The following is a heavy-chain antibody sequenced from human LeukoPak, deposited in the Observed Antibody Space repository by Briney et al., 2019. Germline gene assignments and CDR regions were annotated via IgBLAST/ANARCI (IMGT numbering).Heavy chain of an antibody. CDR2: ISYDGSNK. D-gene: IGHD6-19*01. CDR1: GFTFSSYG. CDR3: AKDPVVAVAGREGYYFDY. Sequence: PGGSLRLSCAASGFTFSSYGMHWVRQAPGKGLEWVAVISYDGSNKYYADSVKGRFTISRDNSKNTLYLQMNSLRAEDTAVYYCAKDPVVAVAGREGYYFDYWGQGTLVTVSS. J-gene: IGHJ4*02. V-gene: IGHV3-30*18.